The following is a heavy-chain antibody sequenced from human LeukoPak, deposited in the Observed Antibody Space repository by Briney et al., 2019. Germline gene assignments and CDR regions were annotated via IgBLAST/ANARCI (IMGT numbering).Heavy chain of an antibody. CDR3: ARGHLSSWYDYFDY. D-gene: IGHD6-13*01. Sequence: PGGFLRLSCAASGFTFSSYAMSWVRQAPGKGLEWVSYISSSGSTMCYADSVKGRFSISRDNAKNSVYLQMNSLRAEDTAVYYCARGHLSSWYDYFDYWGQGTLVTVSS. CDR2: ISSSGSTM. CDR1: GFTFSSYA. J-gene: IGHJ4*02. V-gene: IGHV3-48*03.